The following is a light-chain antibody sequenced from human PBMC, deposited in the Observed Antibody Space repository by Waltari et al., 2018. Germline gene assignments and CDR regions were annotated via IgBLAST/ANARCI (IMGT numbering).Light chain of an antibody. CDR3: GSYTITSLVV. CDR1: GPDIGDFKF. Sequence: QSALTQPASVSGSPGQSITISSTAAGPDIGDFKFASWYQQHPGKAPNLLIYDVTNRPSGVSDRFSGSKSGNTASLIISGLQAGDEADYYCGSYTITSLVVFGGGTRLTVL. V-gene: IGLV2-14*03. J-gene: IGLJ2*01. CDR2: DVT.